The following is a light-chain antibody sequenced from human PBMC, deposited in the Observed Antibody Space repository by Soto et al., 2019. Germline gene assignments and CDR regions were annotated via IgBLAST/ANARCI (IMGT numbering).Light chain of an antibody. V-gene: IGKV3-11*01. J-gene: IGKJ2*01. CDR3: QQRSNWPPT. Sequence: EVVLTQSPATLSLSPGERATLSCRPSQSVSSYFAWYQQKPGQAPRLLIYDASNRATGIPARFSGSGSGTDFTLTISILEPEDFAVYYCQQRSNWPPTFGQGTKLEIK. CDR2: DAS. CDR1: QSVSSY.